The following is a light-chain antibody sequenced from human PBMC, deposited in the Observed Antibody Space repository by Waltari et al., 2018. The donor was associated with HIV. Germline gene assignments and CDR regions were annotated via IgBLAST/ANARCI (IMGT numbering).Light chain of an antibody. CDR3: QSYDSSLTAVI. CDR1: TSNIETPYD. Sequence: QSVLTQPPSVSGAPGQSVSISCTGTTSNIETPYDVHWYQQLPGTAPKLRVYGNNNRPSGVPARFSGSKSGTSASLAITGLQSEDEAFYYCQSYDSSLTAVIFGGGTKLTVL. J-gene: IGLJ2*01. CDR2: GNN. V-gene: IGLV1-40*01.